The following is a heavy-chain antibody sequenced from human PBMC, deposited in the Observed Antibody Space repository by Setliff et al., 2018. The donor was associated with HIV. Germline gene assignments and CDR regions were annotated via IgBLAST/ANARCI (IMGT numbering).Heavy chain of an antibody. CDR1: GFTLSTYS. J-gene: IGHJ6*03. CDR3: ARDGTRLLAAMDV. CDR2: ITTDSSYI. Sequence: GGSLRLSCVASGFTLSTYSMNWVRQAPGKGLEWVSSITTDSSYIFDADSVKGRFTISRDNAQNSLYLQMNNLRVEDTAVYYCARDGTRLLAAMDVWGKGPRSPSP. V-gene: IGHV3-21*01.